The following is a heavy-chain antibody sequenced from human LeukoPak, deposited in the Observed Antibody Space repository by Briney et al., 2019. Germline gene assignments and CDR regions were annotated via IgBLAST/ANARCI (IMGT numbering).Heavy chain of an antibody. CDR3: ARAAGGSPPLQAFYGMDV. J-gene: IGHJ6*02. V-gene: IGHV1-46*04. CDR1: GYTFTSYF. CDR2: INPISGTT. Sequence: GASVKVSCKASGYTFTSYFIHWARQAPGQGLEWMGEINPISGTTVYAHNSQGRVIMTRDRSTSTVYMEVTSLRSEDTGVIFCARAAGGSPPLQAFYGMDVWGQGTTVTVSS. D-gene: IGHD2-15*01.